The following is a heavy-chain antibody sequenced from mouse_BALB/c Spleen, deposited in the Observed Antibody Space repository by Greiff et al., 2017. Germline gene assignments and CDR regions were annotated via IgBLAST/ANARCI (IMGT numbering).Heavy chain of an antibody. CDR3: ARYAVTGAMDY. CDR2: INPSTGYT. J-gene: IGHJ4*01. CDR1: GYTFTSYW. D-gene: IGHD2-1*01. V-gene: IGHV1-7*01. Sequence: QVQLQQSGAELAKPGASVKMSCKASGYTFTSYWMHWVKQRPGQGLEWIGYINPSTGYTEYNQKFKDKATLTADKSSSTAYMQLSSLTSEDAAVYYCARYAVTGAMDYWGKGTSVTVSS.